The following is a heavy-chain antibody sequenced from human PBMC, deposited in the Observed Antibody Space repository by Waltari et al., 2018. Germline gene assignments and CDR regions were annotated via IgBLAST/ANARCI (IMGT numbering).Heavy chain of an antibody. D-gene: IGHD2-21*01. CDR2: INTDGSST. Sequence: EVQLVESGGGLIQPGGSLGLSFAASGFTSGSYWFTWLGQAPGKGLVWVSRINTDGSSTNYADSVKGRFTIARDNAKNTLYLQMNSLRAEDTAVYYCARAGGGELRMGFDPWGQGTLVTVSS. V-gene: IGHV3-74*01. CDR3: ARAGGGELRMGFDP. CDR1: GFTSGSYW. J-gene: IGHJ5*02.